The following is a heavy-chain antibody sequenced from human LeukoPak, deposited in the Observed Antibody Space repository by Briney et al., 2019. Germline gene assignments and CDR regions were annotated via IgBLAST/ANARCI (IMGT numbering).Heavy chain of an antibody. J-gene: IGHJ3*02. Sequence: GRSLRLSCAASGFTFXXYAMHWVRQAPGXXXXXXXXXXYXXSXXXXXXXXXXXXTISXDNSKNTLYLQMNSLRAEDTAVYYCARDWVPVHAFDIWGQGTMVTVSS. CDR3: ARDWVPVHAFDI. D-gene: IGHD1-1*01. CDR2: XXYXXSXX. CDR1: GFTFXXYA. V-gene: IGHV3-30*01.